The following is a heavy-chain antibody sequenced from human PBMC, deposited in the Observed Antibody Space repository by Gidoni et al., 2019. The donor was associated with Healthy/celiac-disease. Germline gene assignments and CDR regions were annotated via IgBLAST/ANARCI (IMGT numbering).Heavy chain of an antibody. D-gene: IGHD3-22*01. V-gene: IGHV4-34*01. J-gene: IGHJ6*02. Sequence: QVQLQQWGAGLLKPSETLSLTCAVSGGSFSGYYWSWIRQPPGKGLEWIGEINHSGSTNYNPSLKSRVTISVDTSKNQFSLKLSSVTAADTAVYYCAREGYYDSSGYYSIMDVWGQGTTVTVSS. CDR2: INHSGST. CDR1: GGSFSGYY. CDR3: AREGYYDSSGYYSIMDV.